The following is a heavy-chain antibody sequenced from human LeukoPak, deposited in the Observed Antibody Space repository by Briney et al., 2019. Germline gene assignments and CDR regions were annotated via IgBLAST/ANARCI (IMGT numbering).Heavy chain of an antibody. CDR2: INHSGST. CDR1: GGSFSGYY. D-gene: IGHD3-22*01. J-gene: IGHJ4*02. CDR3: ARGFRGYYDSSGYHRFDY. Sequence: NPSETLSLTCAVYGGSFSGYYWSWIRQPPGKELEWIGEINHSGSTNYNPSLKSRVTISVDTSKNQFSLKLSSVTAADTAVYYCARGFRGYYDSSGYHRFDYWGQGTLVTVSS. V-gene: IGHV4-34*01.